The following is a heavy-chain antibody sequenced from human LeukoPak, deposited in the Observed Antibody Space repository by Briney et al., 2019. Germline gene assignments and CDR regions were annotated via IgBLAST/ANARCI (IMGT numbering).Heavy chain of an antibody. J-gene: IGHJ4*02. V-gene: IGHV1-2*02. Sequence: ASVKVSCKASGYTLTGYYVHWARQAPGQRLEWMGWINPDSGDTNYAQKFQGRVTMTRDTSISTAYMEVSSLTSDDTAVYYCTRERINSGSYSEALDYWGQGTLVTVSS. CDR1: GYTLTGYY. D-gene: IGHD1-26*01. CDR3: TRERINSGSYSEALDY. CDR2: INPDSGDT.